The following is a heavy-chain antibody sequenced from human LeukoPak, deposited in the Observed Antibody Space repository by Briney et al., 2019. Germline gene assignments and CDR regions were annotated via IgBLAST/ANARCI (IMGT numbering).Heavy chain of an antibody. Sequence: GVSLRLSCAASGLTFSRFWMSWVCQAPGKGLEWVANINENGNEKYYVDSVKGRFTVSRDNAKNSLYLQMNSLRAEDTAVYYCARAGDGTAARDYWGQGTLVTVSS. CDR2: INENGNEK. J-gene: IGHJ4*02. V-gene: IGHV3-7*01. CDR1: GLTFSRFW. D-gene: IGHD2-15*01. CDR3: ARAGDGTAARDY.